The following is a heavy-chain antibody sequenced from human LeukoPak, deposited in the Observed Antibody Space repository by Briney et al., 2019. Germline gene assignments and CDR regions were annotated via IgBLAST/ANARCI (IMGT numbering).Heavy chain of an antibody. CDR1: GFTFNSYA. D-gene: IGHD4-17*01. CDR2: ISYDGNNQ. V-gene: IGHV3-30-3*01. Sequence: GGSLRLSCAASGFTFNSYAMHWVRQAPGKGLEWVAVISYDGNNQYYTDSVRGRFTISRDTSNNTLYLQMNSLRVDDTAVYYCARGLNRYFTTVTPLGDYWGQGTLVTVSS. CDR3: ARGLNRYFTTVTPLGDY. J-gene: IGHJ4*02.